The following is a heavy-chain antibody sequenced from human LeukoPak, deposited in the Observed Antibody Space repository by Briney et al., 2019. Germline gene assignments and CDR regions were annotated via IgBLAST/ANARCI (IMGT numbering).Heavy chain of an antibody. V-gene: IGHV1-69*02. CDR3: ARTVVTPEDNLDY. Sequence: SVKVSCKASGGTFSSYTISWVRQAPGQGLEWMGRIIPILGIANYAQKFQGRVTITADKSTSTAYMELSSLRSEDTAVYYCARTVVTPEDNLDYWGQGTLVTVSS. CDR1: GGTFSSYT. D-gene: IGHD4-23*01. CDR2: IIPILGIA. J-gene: IGHJ4*02.